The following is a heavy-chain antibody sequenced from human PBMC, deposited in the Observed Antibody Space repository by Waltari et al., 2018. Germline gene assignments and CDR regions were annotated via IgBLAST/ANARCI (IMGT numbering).Heavy chain of an antibody. J-gene: IGHJ4*02. CDR2: ISGSGAST. D-gene: IGHD2-15*01. V-gene: IGHV3-23*04. Sequence: EVQLVAHGGGLVQPGGSLRISCAASGFTFTHYAMSWVRQVPGKGLEWVSAISGSGASTHVADSVKGRFSSSRDNSKEMIYLQMNSLRVEDTAIYYCSAAGDYWGQGTQVTVSS. CDR1: GFTFTHYA. CDR3: SAAGDY.